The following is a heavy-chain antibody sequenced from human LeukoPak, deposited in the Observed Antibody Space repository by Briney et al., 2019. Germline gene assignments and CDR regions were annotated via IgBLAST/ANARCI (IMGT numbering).Heavy chain of an antibody. CDR1: GYTFTGYY. V-gene: IGHV1-2*02. D-gene: IGHD3-22*01. Sequence: ASVKVSCKASGYTFTGYYMHWVRQAPGQGLEWMGWINPNSGGTNYAQKFQGRVTMTRDTSISTAYMELSRLRSDDTAVYYCARGSYYDSSGYYFRPEYFQHWGQGTLVTVSS. CDR2: INPNSGGT. J-gene: IGHJ1*01. CDR3: ARGSYYDSSGYYFRPEYFQH.